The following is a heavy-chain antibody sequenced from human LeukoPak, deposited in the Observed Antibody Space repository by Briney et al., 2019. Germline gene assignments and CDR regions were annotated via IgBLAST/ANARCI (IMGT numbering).Heavy chain of an antibody. Sequence: GGSLRLSCAASGFTFSSYAMNWVRQAPGKGVEWVSSISGSGDSTYYADSVKGRFTISRDNSKNTLYLQMNSLRTDDTAVYYCAKAGPSPGVWYSDLWGRGTPVTVSS. J-gene: IGHJ2*01. CDR2: ISGSGDST. D-gene: IGHD3-3*01. V-gene: IGHV3-23*01. CDR1: GFTFSSYA. CDR3: AKAGPSPGVWYSDL.